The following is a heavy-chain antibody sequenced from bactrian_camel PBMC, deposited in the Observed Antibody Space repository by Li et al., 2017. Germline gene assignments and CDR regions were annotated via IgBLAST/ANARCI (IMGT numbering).Heavy chain of an antibody. CDR3: AARTTTLRDFYNPLSRLFYNV. CDR2: INSGGGKP. Sequence: VQLVESGGGLVQPGGSLRLSCVASGFTFSNYAMTWVRQAPGKGFQWVSSINSGGGKPYYQDSVKGRFTVSQDNVKNTLYLQMNSLKPEDTAVYYCAARTTTLRDFYNPLSRLFYNVWGQGTQVTVS. D-gene: IGHD2*01. CDR1: GFTFSNYA. V-gene: IGHV3S40*01. J-gene: IGHJ4*01.